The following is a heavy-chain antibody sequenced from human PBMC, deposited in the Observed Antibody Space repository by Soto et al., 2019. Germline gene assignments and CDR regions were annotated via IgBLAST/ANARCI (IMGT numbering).Heavy chain of an antibody. J-gene: IGHJ6*03. CDR1: GLTSSSYP. CDR2: IGGSGGET. CDR3: AKRGGGPPYFYYMDV. V-gene: IGHV3-23*01. D-gene: IGHD2-15*01. Sequence: EVQLLESGGGLVKPGGSLRLSCAAPGLTSSSYPMTWVAKAPGKGLGWVSTIGGSGGETYYADSVKGRFTISRDNSKNTLYLQMNSLRAEDTAVYYCAKRGGGPPYFYYMDVWGKGTTVTVSS.